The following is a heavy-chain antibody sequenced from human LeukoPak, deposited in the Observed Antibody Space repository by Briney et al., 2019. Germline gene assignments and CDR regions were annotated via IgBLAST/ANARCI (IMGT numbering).Heavy chain of an antibody. CDR3: ARDPYYYGSGSYPY. CDR1: GGSISSYY. V-gene: IGHV4-4*07. D-gene: IGHD3-10*01. J-gene: IGHJ4*02. Sequence: PSETLSLTCTVSGGSISSYYWSWIRQPAGKGLEWIGRIYTSGSTNYNPSLKSRVTMSADTSKNQFSLKLSSVTAADTAVYYCARDPYYYGSGSYPYWGQRTLVTVSS. CDR2: IYTSGST.